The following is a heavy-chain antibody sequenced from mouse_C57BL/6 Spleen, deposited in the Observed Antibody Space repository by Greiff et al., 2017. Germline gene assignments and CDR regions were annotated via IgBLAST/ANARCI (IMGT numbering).Heavy chain of an antibody. V-gene: IGHV5-6*01. CDR3: ARQEGTSWFAY. CDR2: ISSGGSYT. J-gene: IGHJ3*01. Sequence: EVKLMESGGDLVKPGGSLKLSCAASGFTFSSYGMSWVRQTPDKRLEWVATISSGGSYTYYPDSVKGRFTIARDNAKNTLYRQMSSLKSEDTAMYYCARQEGTSWFAYWGQGTLVTVSA. CDR1: GFTFSSYG.